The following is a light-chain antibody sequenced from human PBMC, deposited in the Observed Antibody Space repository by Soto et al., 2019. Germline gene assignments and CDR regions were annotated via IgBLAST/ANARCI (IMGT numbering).Light chain of an antibody. CDR3: SSYSGITTFAV. CDR1: SSDVGGYNY. J-gene: IGLJ7*01. V-gene: IGLV2-14*03. Sequence: QSALTQPASVTGSPGQSITISCTGSSSDVGGYNYVSWYQQHPGKAPKLIISDVRYRPSGVSHRFSGSKSGNTASLTISGLQAEDEADYYCSSYSGITTFAVFGGGTPLTVL. CDR2: DVR.